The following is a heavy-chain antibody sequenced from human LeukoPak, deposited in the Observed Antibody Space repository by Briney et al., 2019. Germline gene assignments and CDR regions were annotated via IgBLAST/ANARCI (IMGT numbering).Heavy chain of an antibody. CDR3: ARAGTGYSSSWPIFGY. J-gene: IGHJ4*02. Sequence: PSETLSLTCAVSGGSISSGGYSCSWIRQPPGKVLEWIGYIYHSGSTYYNPSLKSRVTISVDRSKNQFSLKLSSVTAADTAVYYCARAGTGYSSSWPIFGYWGQGTLVTVSS. CDR2: IYHSGST. D-gene: IGHD6-13*01. V-gene: IGHV4-30-2*01. CDR1: GGSISSGGYS.